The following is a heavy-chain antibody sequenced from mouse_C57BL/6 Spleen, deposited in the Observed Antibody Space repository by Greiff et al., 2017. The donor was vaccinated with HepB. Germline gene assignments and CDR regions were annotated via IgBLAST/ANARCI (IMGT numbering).Heavy chain of an antibody. CDR2: INPNNGGT. V-gene: IGHV1-22*01. CDR1: GYTFTDYN. D-gene: IGHD2-3*01. J-gene: IGHJ1*03. CDR3: ARRLLLYWYFDV. Sequence: EVQLVESGPELVKPGASVKMSCKASGYTFTDYNMHWVKQSHGKSLEWIGYINPNNGGTSYNQKFKGKATLTVNKSSSTAYMELRSLTSEDSAVYYCARRLLLYWYFDVWGTGTTVTVSS.